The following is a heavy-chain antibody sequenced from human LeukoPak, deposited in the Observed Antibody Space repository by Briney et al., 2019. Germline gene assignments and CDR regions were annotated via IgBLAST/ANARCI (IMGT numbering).Heavy chain of an antibody. CDR3: ATNRDYYDSSGYYDY. J-gene: IGHJ4*02. Sequence: GGSLRLSCVASGLSLDDYGVSWVRQAPGKGLEWVSGINWNGGSIGYADSVKGRFIISRDNAKNSLYLQMSSLRAEDTAFYYCATNRDYYDSSGYYDYWGQGTLVTVSS. D-gene: IGHD3-22*01. CDR2: INWNGGSI. V-gene: IGHV3-20*04. CDR1: GLSLDDYG.